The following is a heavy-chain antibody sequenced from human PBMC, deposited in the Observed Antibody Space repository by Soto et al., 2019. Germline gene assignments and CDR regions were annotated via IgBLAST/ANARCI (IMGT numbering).Heavy chain of an antibody. CDR3: ARTWIRFGPNDY. CDR1: GLPVSTNY. D-gene: IGHD3-16*01. Sequence: GGSLRLSCAASGLPVSTNYMSWVRQAPGKGLEWVSVIYNDGKTYYADSVKGRFTISRDASKNTLHLQMNSLRVEDTAIYYCARTWIRFGPNDYWGQGAPVTVSS. J-gene: IGHJ4*02. V-gene: IGHV3-53*01. CDR2: IYNDGKT.